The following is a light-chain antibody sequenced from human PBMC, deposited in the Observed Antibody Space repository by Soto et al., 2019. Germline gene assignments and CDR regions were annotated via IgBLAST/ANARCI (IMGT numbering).Light chain of an antibody. CDR3: QQYGNSPQT. Sequence: EIVLTQSPATLSLSPGERATLSCRASQSVDSNYLAWYHHKPGQAPRLLIYGASHRATGIPDRFSGSGSGTDFTLTISRLAPEDFAVYYCQQYGNSPQTFGQGTKVEIK. CDR2: GAS. J-gene: IGKJ1*01. V-gene: IGKV3-20*01. CDR1: QSVDSNY.